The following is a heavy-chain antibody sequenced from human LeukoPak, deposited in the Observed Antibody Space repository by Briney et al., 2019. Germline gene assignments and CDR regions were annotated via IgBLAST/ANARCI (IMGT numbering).Heavy chain of an antibody. D-gene: IGHD5-18*01. J-gene: IGHJ6*02. V-gene: IGHV1-69*04. CDR2: IIPIFGIA. CDR3: ARVPSARGYSYGWGPDYYGMDV. CDR1: GGTFGSYA. Sequence: SVKVSCKASGGTFGSYAISWVRQAPGQGLEWMGRIIPIFGIANYAQKFQGRVTITADKSTSTAYMELSSLRSEDTAVYYCARVPSARGYSYGWGPDYYGMDVWGQGTTVTVSS.